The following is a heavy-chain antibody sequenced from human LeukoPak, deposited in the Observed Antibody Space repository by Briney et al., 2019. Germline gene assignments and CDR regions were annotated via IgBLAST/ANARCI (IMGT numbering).Heavy chain of an antibody. J-gene: IGHJ4*02. Sequence: GGSLRLSCAASGFTVSSNYMSWVRQAPGKGLEWVSVIYSGGSTYYADSVKGRFTISRDNSKNTLYLQMNSLRAEDTAVYYCARPIYDYVWGSYHYYFDYWGQGTLVTVSS. CDR1: GFTVSSNY. CDR3: ARPIYDYVWGSYHYYFDY. V-gene: IGHV3-53*01. D-gene: IGHD3-16*02. CDR2: IYSGGST.